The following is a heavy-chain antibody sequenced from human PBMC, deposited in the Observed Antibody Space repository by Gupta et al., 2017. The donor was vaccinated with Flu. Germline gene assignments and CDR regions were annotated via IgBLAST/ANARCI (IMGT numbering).Heavy chain of an antibody. CDR2: IITVFGTA. J-gene: IGHJ4*02. CDR3: ATEKGFRELLN. V-gene: IGHV1-69*06. D-gene: IGHD1-26*01. Sequence: QVHRVQSGTEVKKTGTSVKISCKVTGGTFINYAINWVRQAPGEGLVWMGDIITVFGTARYAQNFQGSVTITADKSTSTVYMELSSLTSEDTAVYYCATEKGFRELLNWGQGTLVTVSS. CDR1: GGTFINYA.